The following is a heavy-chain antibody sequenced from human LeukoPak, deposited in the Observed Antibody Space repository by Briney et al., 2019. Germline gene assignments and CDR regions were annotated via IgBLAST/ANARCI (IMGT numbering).Heavy chain of an antibody. D-gene: IGHD6-13*01. CDR2: ISSSSSLI. CDR1: GFTFRYYS. J-gene: IGHJ6*03. V-gene: IGHV3-21*01. CDR3: AKVDRGDYSSSPVPYYNYYMNV. Sequence: TGGSLRLSCAASGFTFRYYSMNWVRQAPGRGLEWVSCISSSSSLIFYSDSVRGRFTISRDNAKNLLYLHMNSLRVEDTAVYYCAKVDRGDYSSSPVPYYNYYMNVWGKGTTVTVSS.